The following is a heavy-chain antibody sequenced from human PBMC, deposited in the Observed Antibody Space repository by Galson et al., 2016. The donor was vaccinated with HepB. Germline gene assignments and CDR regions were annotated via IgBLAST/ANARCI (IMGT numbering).Heavy chain of an antibody. CDR2: LSGSGGST. CDR3: AKDSADSAMIEGIFDY. CDR1: GFTFSSYA. V-gene: IGHV3-23*01. J-gene: IGHJ4*02. Sequence: SLRLSCAASGFTFSSYAMIWVRQAPGKGLEWVSGLSGSGGSTYDADSVKGRFTISRDNSKNTLCLEMNSLRADDTAVYYCAKDSADSAMIEGIFDYWGQGALVTVSS. D-gene: IGHD5-18*01.